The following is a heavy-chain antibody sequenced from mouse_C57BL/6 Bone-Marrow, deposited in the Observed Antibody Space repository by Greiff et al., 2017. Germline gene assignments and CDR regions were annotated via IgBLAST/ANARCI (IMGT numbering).Heavy chain of an antibody. V-gene: IGHV6-3*01. CDR1: GFTFSNYW. CDR3: TGGYDYDDAMDY. CDR2: IRLRSDNYGT. J-gene: IGHJ4*01. D-gene: IGHD2-4*01. Sequence: DVKLVESGGGLVQPGGSMKLSCVASGFTFSNYWMNWVRQSPEKGLEWVAQIRLRSDNYGTPYAEYGKGRFTISRDDSKSSVYLQMNNLRAADTGIYYSTGGYDYDDAMDYWGQGPSVTVSA.